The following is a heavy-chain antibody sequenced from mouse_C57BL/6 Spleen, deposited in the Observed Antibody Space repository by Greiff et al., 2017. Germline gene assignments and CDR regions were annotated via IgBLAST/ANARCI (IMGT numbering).Heavy chain of an antibody. CDR2: ISPYNGVS. D-gene: IGHD4-1*01. CDR3: AREGVGRDYFDY. J-gene: IGHJ2*01. V-gene: IGHV1-31*01. CDR1: GYSFTGYY. Sequence: EVQLKQSGPELVKPGASVKISCKASGYSFTGYYMHWVKQSHGNILDWIGYISPYNGVSSSNQKFKGKATLTVDKSASTAYMELRSLTSEDSAVDYCAREGVGRDYFDYWGQGTTLTVSS.